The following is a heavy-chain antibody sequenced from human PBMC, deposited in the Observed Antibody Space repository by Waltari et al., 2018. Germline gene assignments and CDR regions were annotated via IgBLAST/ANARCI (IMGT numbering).Heavy chain of an antibody. CDR1: GGSISSHY. Sequence: QVQLQESGPGLVKPSETLSLTCTVSGGSISSHYWRWIRQPPGKGLECIGYIYYSGSTNYNPSLKSRVTISVDTSKNQFSLKLSSVTAADTAVYYCAREGDNWFDPWGQGTLVTVSS. V-gene: IGHV4-59*11. J-gene: IGHJ5*02. CDR3: AREGDNWFDP. CDR2: IYYSGST.